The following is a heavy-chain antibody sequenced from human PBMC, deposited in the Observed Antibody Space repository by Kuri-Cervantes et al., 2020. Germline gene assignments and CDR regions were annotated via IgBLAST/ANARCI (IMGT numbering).Heavy chain of an antibody. CDR2: IYYSGST. CDR3: ARVFLGYGDYFDY. D-gene: IGHD4-17*01. Sequence: LRLSCTVSGGSISSGDYYWSWIRQPPGKGLEWIGYIYYSGSTYYNPSLKSRVTISVDTSKNQFSLKLSSVTAADTAVYYCARVFLGYGDYFDYWGQGTLVTVSS. J-gene: IGHJ4*02. CDR1: GGSISSGDYY. V-gene: IGHV4-30-4*01.